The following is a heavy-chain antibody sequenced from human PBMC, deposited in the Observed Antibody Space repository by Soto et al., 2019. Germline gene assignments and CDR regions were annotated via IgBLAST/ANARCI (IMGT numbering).Heavy chain of an antibody. CDR1: GFTFDDYA. CDR2: ISCNGGSI. CDR3: ATVCDSTGIAAAGAPLFYFDF. J-gene: IGHJ4*02. D-gene: IGHD6-13*01. V-gene: IGHV3-9*01. Sequence: GGSLRLSCAASGFTFDDYAMHWVRQAPGKGLEWVSGISCNGGSIDYADSVKGRFTISRDNAKNSLYLQMNRLRAEDTAWYDGATVCDSTGIAAAGAPLFYFDFWGKGTLVTVSS.